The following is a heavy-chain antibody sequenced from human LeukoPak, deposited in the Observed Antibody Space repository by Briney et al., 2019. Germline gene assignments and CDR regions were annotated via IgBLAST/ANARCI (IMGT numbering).Heavy chain of an antibody. Sequence: SETLSLTCTVSGGSISSSSFYWAWIRQPPGKGLEWIGYVDYSGSTNYNPSLKSRVTISVDTSKNQFSLKLSSVSAADTAVYYCARQRFWGFDSWGQGTLVTVSS. CDR3: ARQRFWGFDS. CDR1: GGSISSSSFY. D-gene: IGHD3-16*01. V-gene: IGHV4-61*05. J-gene: IGHJ5*01. CDR2: VDYSGST.